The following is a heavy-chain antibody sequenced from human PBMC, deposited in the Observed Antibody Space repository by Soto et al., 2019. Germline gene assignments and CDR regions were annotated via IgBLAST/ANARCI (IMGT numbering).Heavy chain of an antibody. CDR1: GGSISSYY. CDR3: ARDKAPPFYYYGSGKGGMDV. D-gene: IGHD3-10*01. CDR2: IYTSGST. Sequence: QVQLQESGPGLVKPSETLSLTCTVSGGSISSYYWSWIRQPAGKGLEWIGRIYTSGSTNYNPSLKSLVTMSVDTSKNQFSLKLSSVTAADTAVYYCARDKAPPFYYYGSGKGGMDVWGQGTTVTVSS. V-gene: IGHV4-4*07. J-gene: IGHJ6*02.